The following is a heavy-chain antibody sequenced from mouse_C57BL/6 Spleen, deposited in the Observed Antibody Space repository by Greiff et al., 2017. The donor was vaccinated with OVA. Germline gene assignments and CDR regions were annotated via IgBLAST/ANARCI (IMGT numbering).Heavy chain of an antibody. Sequence: QVQLKESGAELVRPGASVTLSCKASGYTFTDYEMHWVKQTPVHGLEWIGAIDPETGGTAYNQKFKGKAILTADKSSSTAYMELRSLTSEDSAVYYCTRKDYYGSIWCFDVWGTGTTVTVSS. D-gene: IGHD1-1*01. J-gene: IGHJ1*03. CDR2: IDPETGGT. V-gene: IGHV1-15*01. CDR1: GYTFTDYE. CDR3: TRKDYYGSIWCFDV.